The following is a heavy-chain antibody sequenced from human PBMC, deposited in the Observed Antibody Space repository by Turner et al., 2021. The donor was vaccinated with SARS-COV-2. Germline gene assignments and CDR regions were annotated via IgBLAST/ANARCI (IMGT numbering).Heavy chain of an antibody. J-gene: IGHJ6*02. V-gene: IGHV4-39*01. CDR3: ASQEALVPSYYYYYYGMDV. D-gene: IGHD3-10*01. CDR1: GGSISRSSYY. Sequence: QLQLQESGPGLVKPSETLSLTCTVSGGSISRSSYYWGWIRQPPGKGLEWIGSIYYSGRTYYNPSLKSRVTISVDTSKNQFSLKLSSVTAADTAVYYCASQEALVPSYYYYYYGMDVWGQGTTVTVSS. CDR2: IYYSGRT.